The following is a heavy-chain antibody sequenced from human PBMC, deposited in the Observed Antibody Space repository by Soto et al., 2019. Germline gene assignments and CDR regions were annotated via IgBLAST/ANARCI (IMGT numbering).Heavy chain of an antibody. V-gene: IGHV1-3*05. J-gene: IGHJ4*02. Sequence: HIVQSGPEEKSPGASVKLSCTTSGYIFADYAIHWVRQAPGQGLEWVGWIKADNGDTRYSPKFQGRLIITRDLAASTSYMELSDWRSTDTGVFYCATSDWAWWGRGTLITVS. CDR3: ATSDWAW. CDR2: IKADNGDT. D-gene: IGHD3-9*01. CDR1: GYIFADYA.